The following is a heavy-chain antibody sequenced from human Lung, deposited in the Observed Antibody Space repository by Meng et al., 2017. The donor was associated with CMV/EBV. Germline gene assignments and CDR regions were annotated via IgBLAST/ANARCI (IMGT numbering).Heavy chain of an antibody. CDR1: GYAVTIYN. J-gene: IGHJ4*02. D-gene: IGHD2-8*02. CDR2: VNPSGHTP. V-gene: IGHV1-46*01. Sequence: SVNVSCKACGYAVTIYNIHLVRQPPGQGLEWIGTVNPSGHTPSLAQVLQGRVTMTSDTSTSTVYLELSSLRSEDTAVYYCARDCSGPRGYRRRGLDYWGRGSLVTVSS. CDR3: ARDCSGPRGYRRRGLDY.